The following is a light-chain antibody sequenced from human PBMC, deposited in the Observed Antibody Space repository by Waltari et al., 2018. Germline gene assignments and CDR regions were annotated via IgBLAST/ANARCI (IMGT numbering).Light chain of an antibody. Sequence: DILMPHSQDSMTVTLGERATNTCESSQIVLSSSNNKHSLARFQQKPGQPPRLLIYWASTRESGVPDRFSGSGCGTEFTRTISSLQAEDVAVYYCQRYVRTPETFGQGTKLEIK. V-gene: IGKV4-1*01. CDR3: QRYVRTPET. CDR2: WAS. J-gene: IGKJ2*01. CDR1: QIVLSSSNNKHS.